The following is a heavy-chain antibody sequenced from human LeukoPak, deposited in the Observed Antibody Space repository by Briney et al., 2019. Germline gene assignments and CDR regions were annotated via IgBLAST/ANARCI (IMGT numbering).Heavy chain of an antibody. CDR1: SGSVSNGDYY. V-gene: IGHV4-61*08. CDR2: IYYTGSA. J-gene: IGHJ4*02. CDR3: ARSQNYYGSGDY. Sequence: SETLTLTCTVSSGSVSNGDYYWSWLRQPPGKALEWIGYIYYTGSAYYNPSLGGRVTLSVDTSKNQFSVKLSSVTAADTAVYYCARSQNYYGSGDYWGQGTLVTVSS. D-gene: IGHD3-10*01.